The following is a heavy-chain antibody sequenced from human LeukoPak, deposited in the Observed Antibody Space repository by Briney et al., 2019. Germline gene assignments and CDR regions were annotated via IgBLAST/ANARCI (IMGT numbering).Heavy chain of an antibody. Sequence: SETLSLTCTVSGYSISSGYYWTWIRQPPGKGLEWLGYISYSGSTSYIPSLKSRVTISVDTSKNQFSLKVSSVTAADTAVYYCARTPKTVKNYYYMDVWGKGTTVTISS. J-gene: IGHJ6*03. CDR2: ISYSGST. D-gene: IGHD4-17*01. V-gene: IGHV4-61*01. CDR3: ARTPKTVKNYYYMDV. CDR1: GYSISSGYY.